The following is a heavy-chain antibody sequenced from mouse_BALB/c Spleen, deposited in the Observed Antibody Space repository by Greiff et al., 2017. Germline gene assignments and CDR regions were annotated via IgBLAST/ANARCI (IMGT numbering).Heavy chain of an antibody. J-gene: IGHJ2*01. V-gene: IGHV5-6-3*01. CDR2: INSNGGST. CDR3: ARVYYGSNYFDY. D-gene: IGHD1-1*01. Sequence: DVQLVESGGGLVQPGGSLKLSCAASGFTFSSYGMSWVRQTPDKRLELVATINSNGGSTYYPDSVKGRFTISRDNAKNTLYLQMSSLKSEDTAMYYCARVYYGSNYFDYWGQGTTLTVSS. CDR1: GFTFSSYG.